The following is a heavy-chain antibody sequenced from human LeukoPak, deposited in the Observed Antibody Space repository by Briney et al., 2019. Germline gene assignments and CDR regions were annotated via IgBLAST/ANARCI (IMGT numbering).Heavy chain of an antibody. J-gene: IGHJ6*03. CDR3: ARGHSSGWYGSNYMDV. CDR1: GFTFSSYG. D-gene: IGHD6-19*01. CDR2: IWYDGSNK. Sequence: PGGSLRLSCTASGFTFSSYGMHGVRQAPGKGLEGVAVIWYDGSNKYYADSVKGRFTISRDNSKNTLYLPKNSLRAEDTAVYYCARGHSSGWYGSNYMDVWGKGTTVTVSS. V-gene: IGHV3-33*01.